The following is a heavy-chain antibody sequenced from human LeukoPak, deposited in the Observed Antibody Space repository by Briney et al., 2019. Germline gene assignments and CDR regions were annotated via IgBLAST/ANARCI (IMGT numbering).Heavy chain of an antibody. CDR2: ISWNSGSI. D-gene: IGHD1-26*01. J-gene: IGHJ4*02. Sequence: PGGSLRLSCAASGFTFDDYAMHWVRQAPGKGLEWVSGISWNSGSIGYADSVKGRFTISRDNAKNSLYLQMNSLRAEDTALYYCAKGVVGATDWGQGTLVTVSS. CDR1: GFTFDDYA. V-gene: IGHV3-9*01. CDR3: AKGVVGATD.